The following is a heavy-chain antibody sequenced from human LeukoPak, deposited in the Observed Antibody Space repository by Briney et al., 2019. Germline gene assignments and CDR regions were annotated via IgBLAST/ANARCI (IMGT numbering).Heavy chain of an antibody. CDR2: IYYSGST. Sequence: SETLSLTCAVYGVSFSGYSWSWIRQPPGKGLEWIGYIYYSGSTNYNPSLKSRVTISVDTSKNQFSLKLSSVTTADTAVYYCARGISDFQHWGQGTLATVSS. V-gene: IGHV4-59*12. CDR3: ARGISDFQH. D-gene: IGHD6-19*01. J-gene: IGHJ1*01. CDR1: GVSFSGYS.